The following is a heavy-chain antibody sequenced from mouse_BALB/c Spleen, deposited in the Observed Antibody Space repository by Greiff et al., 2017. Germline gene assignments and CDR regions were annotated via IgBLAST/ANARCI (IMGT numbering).Heavy chain of an antibody. D-gene: IGHD1-1*01. J-gene: IGHJ1*01. CDR2: ISYSGST. CDR1: GYSITSDYA. V-gene: IGHV3-2*02. CDR3: ARFYYGSSYWYFDV. Sequence: EVQRVESGPGLVKPSQSLSLTCTVTGYSITSDYAWTWIRQFPGNKLEWMGYISYSGSTSYNPSLKSRISITRDTSKNQFFLQLNSVTTEDTATYYCARFYYGSSYWYFDVWGAGTTVTVSS.